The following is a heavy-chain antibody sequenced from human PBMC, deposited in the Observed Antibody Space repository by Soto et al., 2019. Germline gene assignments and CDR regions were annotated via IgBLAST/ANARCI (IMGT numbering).Heavy chain of an antibody. Sequence: QVQLVQSGAEVKKPGASVKVSCKASGYTFTNYGITWVRQAPGQGLEWMGWISAYNGNTNYAQNLQGRVTMTTDTSTTTAYMELRSLRSDDTAVYYCASSYYGSGTPYYYGMDVWGQGTTVTVSS. D-gene: IGHD3-10*01. CDR2: ISAYNGNT. CDR3: ASSYYGSGTPYYYGMDV. CDR1: GYTFTNYG. V-gene: IGHV1-18*01. J-gene: IGHJ6*02.